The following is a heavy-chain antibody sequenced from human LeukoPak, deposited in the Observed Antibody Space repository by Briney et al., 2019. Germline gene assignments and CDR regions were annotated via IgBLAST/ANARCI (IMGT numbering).Heavy chain of an antibody. CDR2: LRYDGSNK. CDR3: AKDQAAAVLLLLPGRFDY. V-gene: IGHV3-30*02. J-gene: IGHJ4*02. Sequence: PGGSLRLSCAASGFTFSSYGMHWVRQAPGKGLDWVAFLRYDGSNKYYADSVKGRFTISRDNSKNTLYLQMNSLRAEDTAMYYCAKDQAAAVLLLLPGRFDYWGQGTLVTVSS. D-gene: IGHD3-22*01. CDR1: GFTFSSYG.